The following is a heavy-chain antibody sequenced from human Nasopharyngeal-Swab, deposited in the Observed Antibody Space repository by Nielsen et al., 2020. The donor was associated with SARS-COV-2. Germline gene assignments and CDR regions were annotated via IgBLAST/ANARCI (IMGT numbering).Heavy chain of an antibody. Sequence: ASVKVSCKASGYTFTTYAVHWVRQAPGQRLEWMGWIHAGNGNTEYSQNFQGRVTLTRDTSASLAYMELSSLGSEDTAVYYCAKDNGVRWFGGGDFDYWGQGTLVTVSS. V-gene: IGHV1-3*01. J-gene: IGHJ4*02. CDR3: AKDNGVRWFGGGDFDY. D-gene: IGHD3-10*01. CDR1: GYTFTTYA. CDR2: IHAGNGNT.